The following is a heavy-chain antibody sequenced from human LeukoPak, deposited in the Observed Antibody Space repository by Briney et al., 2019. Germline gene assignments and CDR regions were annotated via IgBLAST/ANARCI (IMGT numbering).Heavy chain of an antibody. CDR3: AKDVDSSGWYHFDY. D-gene: IGHD6-19*01. Sequence: GGSLRLSCAASGFTFSSYGMSWVRQAPGKGLEWVSAISGSGGSTYYADSVKGRFTISRDNSKNTLYLQMNSLRAEDTAVYYCAKDVDSSGWYHFDYWGQGTLVTVSS. CDR1: GFTFSSYG. CDR2: ISGSGGST. V-gene: IGHV3-23*01. J-gene: IGHJ4*02.